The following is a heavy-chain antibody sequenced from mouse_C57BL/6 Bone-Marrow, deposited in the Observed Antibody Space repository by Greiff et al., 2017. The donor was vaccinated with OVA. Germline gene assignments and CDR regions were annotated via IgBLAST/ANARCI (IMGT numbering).Heavy chain of an antibody. D-gene: IGHD4-1*01. CDR2: INPSSGYT. CDR3: DRDWVLLDY. Sequence: QVHVKQSGAELAKPGASVKLSCKASGYTFTSYWMHWVKQRPGQGLEWIGYINPSSGYTKYNQKFKDKATLTADKSSSTAYMQLSSLTYEDSAVYYCDRDWVLLDYWGQGTTLTVSS. J-gene: IGHJ2*01. V-gene: IGHV1-7*01. CDR1: GYTFTSYW.